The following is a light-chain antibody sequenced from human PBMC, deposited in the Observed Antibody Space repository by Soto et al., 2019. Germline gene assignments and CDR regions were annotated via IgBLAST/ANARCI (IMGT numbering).Light chain of an antibody. J-gene: IGKJ1*01. CDR2: GAS. CDR1: QSVSRIN. CDR3: QQYGSSPGT. Sequence: EIVLTQSPGTLSLSPGERATLSCRASQSVSRINLAWYQQKVGQAPRLLIYGASSRATGITGRFSGSGSGTDFTLTISRLEPEDFAVYYCQQYGSSPGTFGQETKVEIK. V-gene: IGKV3-20*01.